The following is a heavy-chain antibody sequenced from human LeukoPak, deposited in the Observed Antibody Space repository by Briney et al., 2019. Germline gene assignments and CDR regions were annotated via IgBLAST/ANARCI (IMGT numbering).Heavy chain of an antibody. J-gene: IGHJ3*02. V-gene: IGHV3-11*04. CDR2: ISSSGSTI. Sequence: GGSLRLSCAASGFTFSDYYMSWIRQAPGKGLEWVSYISSSGSTIYYADSVKGRFTISRDNAKNSLYLQMNSLRAEDTAVYYCARIYGWQQLVTSAFDIWGQGTMVTVSS. CDR1: GFTFSDYY. D-gene: IGHD6-13*01. CDR3: ARIYGWQQLVTSAFDI.